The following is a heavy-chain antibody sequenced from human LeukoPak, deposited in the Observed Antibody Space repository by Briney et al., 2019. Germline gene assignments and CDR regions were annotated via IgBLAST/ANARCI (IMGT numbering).Heavy chain of an antibody. Sequence: KTSETLSLTCAVFGGSNTSPYWWTWVRQSPGKGLEWIGEVYHTGSTNHNPSLKSRVTMSVDKSNNQFSLKLTSLTAADTAVYYCASRDDSGPYWGQGTLVTVSS. J-gene: IGHJ4*02. CDR1: GGSNTSPYW. D-gene: IGHD4-17*01. CDR3: ASRDDSGPY. V-gene: IGHV4-4*02. CDR2: VYHTGST.